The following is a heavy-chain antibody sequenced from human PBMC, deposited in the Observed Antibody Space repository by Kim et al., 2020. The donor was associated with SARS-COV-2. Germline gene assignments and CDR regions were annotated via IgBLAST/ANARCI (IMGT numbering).Heavy chain of an antibody. Sequence: TAPVKGRFTMSRDNAKNTLYRQMNSLRAGDTAVYYCAKPQFLEWLGWFDPWGQGTLVTVSS. D-gene: IGHD3-3*01. J-gene: IGHJ5*02. V-gene: IGHV3-30*02. CDR3: AKPQFLEWLGWFDP.